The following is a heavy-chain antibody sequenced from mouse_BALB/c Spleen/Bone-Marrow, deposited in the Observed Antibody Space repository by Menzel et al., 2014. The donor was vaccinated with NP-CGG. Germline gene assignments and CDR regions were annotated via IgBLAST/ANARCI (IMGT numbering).Heavy chain of an antibody. CDR2: INPSNGRT. D-gene: IGHD2-12*01. V-gene: IGHV1S81*02. J-gene: IGHJ3*01. CDR3: ASYRGAY. CDR1: GYTFTSYW. Sequence: QVQLQQSGAELVKPGASVKLSCKASGYTFTSYWMHWVKQRPGQGLEWIGEINPSNGRTNYNEKFKIKATLTVDKSSSTAYMQLSSLTSEDSAVYHCASYRGAYWGQGTLVTVSA.